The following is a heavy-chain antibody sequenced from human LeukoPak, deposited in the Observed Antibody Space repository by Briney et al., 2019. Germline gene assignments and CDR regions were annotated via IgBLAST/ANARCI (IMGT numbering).Heavy chain of an antibody. CDR2: ISAYNSIT. J-gene: IGHJ6*03. Sequence: ASVKVSCKSSGYTSNTYGISWVRQAPGQWLEWIGWISAYNSITNYAQAFQGRVTVTTDTSANTAYLELRSLRSDDTAVYYCANVAKGRYFFYYLDVWGKGTTVTISS. V-gene: IGHV1-18*01. CDR3: ANVAKGRYFFYYLDV. CDR1: GYTSNTYG. D-gene: IGHD2-15*01.